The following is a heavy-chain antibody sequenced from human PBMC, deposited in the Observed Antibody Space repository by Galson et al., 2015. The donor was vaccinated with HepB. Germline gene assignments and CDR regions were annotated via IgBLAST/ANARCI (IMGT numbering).Heavy chain of an antibody. CDR1: GFTLSSYA. CDR3: AKDREATADNWNFDY. CDR2: ISYDGSNK. D-gene: IGHD1-20*01. J-gene: IGHJ4*02. V-gene: IGHV3-30*04. Sequence: SLRLSCAASGFTLSSYAMHWVRQAPGKGLEWVAVISYDGSNKYYADSVKGRFTISRDNSKNTLYLQMNSLRAEDTAVYYCAKDREATADNWNFDYWGQGTLVTVSS.